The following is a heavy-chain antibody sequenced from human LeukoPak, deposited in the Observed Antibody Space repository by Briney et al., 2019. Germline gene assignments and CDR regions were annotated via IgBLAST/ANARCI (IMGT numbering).Heavy chain of an antibody. CDR2: ITRGSSAK. CDR3: TRDQEGSDY. Sequence: GGSLRLSCVASGFTFSSYSMNWVRQAPGKGLEWVSYITRGSSAKFYADSVKGRFTISRGNAENLLYLQMNSLRAEDTAVYYCTRDQEGSDYWGQGTLVTVSS. CDR1: GFTFSSYS. J-gene: IGHJ4*02. V-gene: IGHV3-48*01.